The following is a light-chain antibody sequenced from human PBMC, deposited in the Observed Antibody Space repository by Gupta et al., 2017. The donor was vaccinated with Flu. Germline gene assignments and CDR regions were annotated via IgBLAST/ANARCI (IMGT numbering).Light chain of an antibody. Sequence: TATLTCTGNSNNVGNQGAAWLQQHQGHPPKLLSYRNNNRPSGISERFSASRSGNTVSLTITELQPEDETDYYCSAYDSSLGAWVFGGGTKLTVL. CDR1: SNNVGNQG. CDR3: SAYDSSLGAWV. CDR2: RNN. V-gene: IGLV10-54*04. J-gene: IGLJ3*02.